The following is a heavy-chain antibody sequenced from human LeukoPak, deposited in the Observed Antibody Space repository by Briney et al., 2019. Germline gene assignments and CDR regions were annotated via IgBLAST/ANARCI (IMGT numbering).Heavy chain of an antibody. CDR3: ASAGSSGSYRY. CDR1: GFTFSSYS. D-gene: IGHD1-26*01. Sequence: GGSLRLSCAASGFTFSSYSMNWVRQAPGEGLEWVLSISSSSSYIYYADSVKGRFTISRDNAKNSLYLQMNSLRAEDTAVYYCASAGSSGSYRYWGQGTLVTVSS. V-gene: IGHV3-21*01. CDR2: ISSSSSYI. J-gene: IGHJ4*02.